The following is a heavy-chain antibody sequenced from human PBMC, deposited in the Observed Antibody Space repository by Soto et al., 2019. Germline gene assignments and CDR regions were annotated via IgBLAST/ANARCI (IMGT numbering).Heavy chain of an antibody. CDR2: ISYDGSHK. Sequence: GGSLRLSCAASEFTFSDYGMHWVRQAPGKGLEWVALISYDGSHKYYADSVKVRFTISRDSYKNTLYLQMNSLRGEDTAVYYCAKTIAAGSPYYYGMHXWGQGTTVTVS. J-gene: IGHJ6*02. CDR1: EFTFSDYG. V-gene: IGHV3-30*18. D-gene: IGHD6-13*01. CDR3: AKTIAAGSPYYYGMHX.